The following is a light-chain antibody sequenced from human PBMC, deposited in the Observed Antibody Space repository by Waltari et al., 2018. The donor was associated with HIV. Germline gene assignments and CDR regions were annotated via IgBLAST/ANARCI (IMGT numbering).Light chain of an antibody. Sequence: QSVLTQSPSASGTPGQSVILSCSGRRPNIGGRNYVNWYQLLPGTAPKLLIYKNNQRPSGVPDRFSGSKSGTSASLAISGLRSEDEADYYCAAWDDSLNGVVFGGGTKLTVL. V-gene: IGLV1-47*01. CDR1: RPNIGGRNY. CDR2: KNN. J-gene: IGLJ2*01. CDR3: AAWDDSLNGVV.